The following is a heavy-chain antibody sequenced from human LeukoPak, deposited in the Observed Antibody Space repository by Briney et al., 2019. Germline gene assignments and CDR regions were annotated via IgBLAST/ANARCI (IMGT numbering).Heavy chain of an antibody. Sequence: GGSLRLSCAASGFSFSSYWMHWVRQAPGKGLVWVSRIKTDGSSTSYADSVKGRFTISRDNAKNTLYLQMNSLRAEDTAVYYCASITVTTPPDYWGQGTLVTVSS. CDR3: ASITVTTPPDY. V-gene: IGHV3-74*01. CDR1: GFSFSSYW. CDR2: IKTDGSST. J-gene: IGHJ4*02. D-gene: IGHD4-17*01.